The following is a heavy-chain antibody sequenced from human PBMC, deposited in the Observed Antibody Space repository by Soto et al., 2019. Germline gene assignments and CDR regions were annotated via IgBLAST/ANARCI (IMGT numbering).Heavy chain of an antibody. CDR1: GFTFSSYA. V-gene: IGHV3-64*02. CDR3: ERDGGSSSWALVFDY. D-gene: IGHD6-13*01. CDR2: ISSNGGST. Sequence: GSLRLSCAASGFTFSSYAMHWVRQAPGKGLEYVSAISSNGGSTYYADSVKGRFTISRDNSKNTLYLQMGSLRAEDMAVYYCERDGGSSSWALVFDYWGQGTLVTVSS. J-gene: IGHJ4*02.